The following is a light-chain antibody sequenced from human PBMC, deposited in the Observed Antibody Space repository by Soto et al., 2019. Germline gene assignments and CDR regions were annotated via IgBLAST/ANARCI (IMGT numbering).Light chain of an antibody. CDR1: QIIGTY. CDR2: GAY. Sequence: EIKMTQSPSTLSASVEERVTVTCRASQIIGTYLAWYQQKPGKGPRLLIYGAYTLQSGVPSRFSGCGSETDFTLTISSLQSEDVAIYYCQKYNSGLITFGQGTKVDIK. CDR3: QKYNSGLIT. J-gene: IGKJ1*01. V-gene: IGKV1-27*01.